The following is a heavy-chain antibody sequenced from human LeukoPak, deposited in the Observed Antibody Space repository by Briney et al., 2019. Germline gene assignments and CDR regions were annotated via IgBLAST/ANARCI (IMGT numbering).Heavy chain of an antibody. V-gene: IGHV4-31*03. CDR1: GGSISGGGGYY. D-gene: IGHD3-22*01. Sequence: SETLSLTCTVSGGSISGGGGYYWSWIRHRPGKGLEWIGYIYYSGNTYYSPSLRSRVTISVDTSKNQFSLKLNSVTAADTAVYYCARRGSGSGYNGVSGFDYWGQGTLVTVSS. J-gene: IGHJ4*02. CDR3: ARRGSGSGYNGVSGFDY. CDR2: IYYSGNT.